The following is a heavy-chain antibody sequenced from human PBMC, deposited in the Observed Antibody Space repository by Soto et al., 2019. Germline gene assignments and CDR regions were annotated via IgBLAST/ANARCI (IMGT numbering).Heavy chain of an antibody. CDR1: GFTFSGYS. CDR3: ARGRVEDSSGWATYFDY. J-gene: IGHJ4*02. CDR2: INTNGVNT. D-gene: IGHD6-19*01. V-gene: IGHV3-64*01. Sequence: ESGGGLVQPGGSLSLSCAASGFTFSGYSMFWVRQAPGKGLEYVSAINTNGVNTFYAKSVKGRFTISRDNSKKTMYLQMGSLRAEDMAVYYCARGRVEDSSGWATYFDYWGQGTLVTVSS.